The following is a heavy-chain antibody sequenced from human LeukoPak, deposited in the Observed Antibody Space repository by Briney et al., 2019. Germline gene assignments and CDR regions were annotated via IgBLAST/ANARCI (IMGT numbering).Heavy chain of an antibody. V-gene: IGHV3-23*01. Sequence: GGSLRLSCAASGFTFSSYAMSGVRQAPGQGMEWVSAISGSGGSTYYAASVKGRFTISRDNSKTTLYLQMNSLRAEDTVVYYCAREWEYSSSHPWGQGTLVTVSS. CDR1: GFTFSSYA. D-gene: IGHD6-6*01. CDR2: ISGSGGST. J-gene: IGHJ5*02. CDR3: AREWEYSSSHP.